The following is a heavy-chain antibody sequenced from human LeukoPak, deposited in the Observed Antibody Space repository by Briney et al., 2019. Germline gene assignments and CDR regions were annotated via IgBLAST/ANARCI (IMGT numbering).Heavy chain of an antibody. CDR1: GGSISGYF. CDR3: ARRRGDGDDYGAFDI. D-gene: IGHD4-17*01. CDR2: IHYSGST. Sequence: PSGTLSLTCTVSGGSISGYFWSWIRQPPGKGLEWIGYIHYSGSTYYNPSLKSRVTLSIDTSKNQFSLMLSSVTAADTAVYYCARRRGDGDDYGAFDIWGQGTMVTVSS. J-gene: IGHJ3*02. V-gene: IGHV4-59*08.